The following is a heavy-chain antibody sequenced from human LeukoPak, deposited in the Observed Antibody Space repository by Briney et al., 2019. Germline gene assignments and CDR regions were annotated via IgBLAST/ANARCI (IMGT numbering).Heavy chain of an antibody. CDR2: ISSSSTI. D-gene: IGHD3-3*01. CDR1: GFTFSSYS. CDR3: ARAPRRSLRFLEWLLSHDAFDI. Sequence: GGSLRLSCAASGFTFSSYSMNWVRQAPGKGLEWVSYISSSSTINYADSVKGRFTISRDNAKNSLYLQMNSLRDEDTAVYYCARAPRRSLRFLEWLLSHDAFDIWGQGTMVTVSS. V-gene: IGHV3-48*02. J-gene: IGHJ3*02.